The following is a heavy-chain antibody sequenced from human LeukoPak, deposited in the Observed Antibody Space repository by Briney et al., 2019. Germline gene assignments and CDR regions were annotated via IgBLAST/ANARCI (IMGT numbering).Heavy chain of an antibody. CDR1: GGSISSGDYY. Sequence: SETLSLTCTVSGGSISSGDYYWSWIRQPPGKGLEWIGCIYYSGSTHYNPSLKSRVTISVDTSKNQFSLKLSSVTAADTAVYYCARYYYDSSGYYYDYWGQGTLVTVSS. J-gene: IGHJ4*02. CDR3: ARYYYDSSGYYYDY. CDR2: IYYSGST. V-gene: IGHV4-30-4*01. D-gene: IGHD3-22*01.